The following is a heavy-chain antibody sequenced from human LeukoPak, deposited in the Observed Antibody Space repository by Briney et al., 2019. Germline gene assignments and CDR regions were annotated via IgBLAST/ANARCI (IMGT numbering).Heavy chain of an antibody. CDR3: ARDSAYCSSTSCVGDAFDI. CDR2: IKQDGSEK. Sequence: GGSLRLSCPASGFTYSRNWRSWLRQARGKGLEGVANIKQDGSEKNYVDSVKGRFTISSDNAKNSLYLQMNSLRAEDTAVYYCARDSAYCSSTSCVGDAFDIWGQGTMVTVSS. CDR1: GFTYSRNW. J-gene: IGHJ3*02. V-gene: IGHV3-7*03. D-gene: IGHD2-2*01.